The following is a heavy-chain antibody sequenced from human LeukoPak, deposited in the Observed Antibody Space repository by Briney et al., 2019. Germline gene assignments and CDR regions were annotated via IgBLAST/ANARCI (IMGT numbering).Heavy chain of an antibody. J-gene: IGHJ4*02. Sequence: ASVKVSCKVSGYTFTDYYMHWVQPAPGKGLEWMGLVDPEDGETIYAEKFQGRVTITADTSTDTAYMELSSLRSEDTAVYYCATGTDDYSDSAGDYWGQGTLVTVSS. D-gene: IGHD4-11*01. CDR3: ATGTDDYSDSAGDY. V-gene: IGHV1-69-2*01. CDR2: VDPEDGET. CDR1: GYTFTDYY.